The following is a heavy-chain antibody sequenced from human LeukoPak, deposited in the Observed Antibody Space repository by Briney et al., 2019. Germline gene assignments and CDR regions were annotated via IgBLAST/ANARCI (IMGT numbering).Heavy chain of an antibody. J-gene: IGHJ3*02. CDR1: GYSISSGYY. CDR2: IYHSGST. CDR3: AREGEVRQLDAFDI. Sequence: SETLSLTCAVPGYSISSGYYWGWIRQPPGKGLEWIGSIYHSGSTYYNPSLKSRVTISVDTSKNQFSLKLSSVTAADTAVYYCAREGEVRQLDAFDIWGQGTMVTVSS. V-gene: IGHV4-38-2*02. D-gene: IGHD6-13*01.